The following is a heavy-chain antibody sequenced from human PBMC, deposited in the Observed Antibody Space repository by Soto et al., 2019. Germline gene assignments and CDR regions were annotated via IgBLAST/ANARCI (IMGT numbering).Heavy chain of an antibody. Sequence: ASVKVSCKASGYTFTSYDIYWVRQATGQGLEWMGWMNPNTGNSGYAQKFQGRVTMTSDTSISTAHMELGSLRSEDTAVYYCARRAETNGWNGFGADKYYFDFWGQGTLVTVSS. CDR2: MNPNTGNS. J-gene: IGHJ4*02. V-gene: IGHV1-8*01. CDR3: ARRAETNGWNGFGADKYYFDF. D-gene: IGHD1-1*01. CDR1: GYTFTSYD.